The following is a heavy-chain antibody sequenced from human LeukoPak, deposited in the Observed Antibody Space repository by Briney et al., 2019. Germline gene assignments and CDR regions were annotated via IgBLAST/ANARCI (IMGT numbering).Heavy chain of an antibody. Sequence: GGSLRLSCAASGFTFSSYAMSWVRQAPGKGLEWVSAISGSGGSTYYADSVKGRFTISRDNSKNTLYLQMNSLRAEDTAVYYCAKDPNSLYYYYYMDVWGKGTTVTVSS. D-gene: IGHD2/OR15-2a*01. CDR3: AKDPNSLYYYYYMDV. CDR1: GFTFSSYA. CDR2: ISGSGGST. J-gene: IGHJ6*03. V-gene: IGHV3-23*01.